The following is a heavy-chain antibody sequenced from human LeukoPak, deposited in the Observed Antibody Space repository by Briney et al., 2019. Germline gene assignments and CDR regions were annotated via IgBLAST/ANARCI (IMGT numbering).Heavy chain of an antibody. CDR1: GGSISNWY. Sequence: SETLSLTCTVSGGSISNWYWGWFRQPPGKGLEWIGHISYSGSTKYNPSLKSRVTISVDTSKNQFSLKLSSVTAADTAVYYCARQVVGILSWGQGTLVTVSS. J-gene: IGHJ4*02. CDR3: ARQVVGILS. D-gene: IGHD2-15*01. V-gene: IGHV4-59*01. CDR2: ISYSGST.